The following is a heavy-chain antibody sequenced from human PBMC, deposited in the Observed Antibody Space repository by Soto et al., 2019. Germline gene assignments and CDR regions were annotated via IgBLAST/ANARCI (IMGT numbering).Heavy chain of an antibody. CDR2: INSDGSST. Sequence: GGSLRLSCAASGFTFSSYWMHWVRQAPGKGLVWVSRINSDGSSTSYADSVKGRFTISRDNAKNALYLQMNSLRAEDTAVYYCARDGGIQLWVPDYWGQGTLVTVSS. D-gene: IGHD5-18*01. V-gene: IGHV3-74*01. J-gene: IGHJ4*02. CDR3: ARDGGIQLWVPDY. CDR1: GFTFSSYW.